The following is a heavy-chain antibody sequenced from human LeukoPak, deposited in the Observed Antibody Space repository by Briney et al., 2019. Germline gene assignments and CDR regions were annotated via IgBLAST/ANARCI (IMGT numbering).Heavy chain of an antibody. CDR3: ARDLQGCSSTSCYGY. J-gene: IGHJ4*02. Sequence: ASVKVSCKASGYTFTSYGISWVRQAPGQGLERMGWISAYNGNTNYAQKLQGRVTMTTDTSTSTAYMELRSLRSDDTAVYYCARDLQGCSSTSCYGYWGQGTLVTVSS. D-gene: IGHD2-2*01. CDR2: ISAYNGNT. V-gene: IGHV1-18*01. CDR1: GYTFTSYG.